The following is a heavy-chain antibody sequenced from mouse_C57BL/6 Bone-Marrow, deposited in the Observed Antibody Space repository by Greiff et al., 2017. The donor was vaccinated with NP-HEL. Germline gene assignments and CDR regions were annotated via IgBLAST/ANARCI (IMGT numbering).Heavy chain of an antibody. CDR1: GYAFSSSW. J-gene: IGHJ2*01. Sequence: VQLQQSGPELVKPGASVKISCKASGYAFSSSWMNWVKQRPGKGLEWIGRIYPGDGDTNYNGKFKGKATLTADKSSSTAYMQLSSLTSEDSAVYFCARWDYYGSLFDYWGQGTTLTVSS. CDR3: ARWDYYGSLFDY. CDR2: IYPGDGDT. D-gene: IGHD1-1*01. V-gene: IGHV1-82*01.